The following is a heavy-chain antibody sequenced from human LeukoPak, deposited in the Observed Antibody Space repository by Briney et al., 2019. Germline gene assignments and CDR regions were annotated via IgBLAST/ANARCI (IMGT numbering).Heavy chain of an antibody. D-gene: IGHD3-3*01. CDR1: GGSISSSSYY. Sequence: SETLSLTCTVSGGSISSSSYYWGWIRQPPGKGLGWIGSIYYSGSTYYNPSLKSRVTISVDTSKNQFSLKLSSVTAADTAVYYCARPPLYDFWSGLAFDYWGQGTLVTVSS. J-gene: IGHJ4*02. CDR2: IYYSGST. CDR3: ARPPLYDFWSGLAFDY. V-gene: IGHV4-39*01.